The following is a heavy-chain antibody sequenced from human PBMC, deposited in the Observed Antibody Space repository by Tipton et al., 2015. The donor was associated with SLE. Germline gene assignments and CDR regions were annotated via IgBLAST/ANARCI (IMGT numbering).Heavy chain of an antibody. Sequence: TLSLTCTVSGGSISSSSYYWVWIRQPPGKGLEWIGEINHSGSTNYNPSLKSRVTISVDTSKNQFSLKLSSVTAADTAVYYCAKTTVTVWFDPWGQGTLVTVSS. V-gene: IGHV4-39*07. J-gene: IGHJ5*02. CDR2: INHSGST. D-gene: IGHD4-17*01. CDR3: AKTTVTVWFDP. CDR1: GGSISSSSYY.